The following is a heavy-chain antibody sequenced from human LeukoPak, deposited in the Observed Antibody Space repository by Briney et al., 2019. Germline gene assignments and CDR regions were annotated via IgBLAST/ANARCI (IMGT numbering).Heavy chain of an antibody. CDR1: GFTFSSYS. CDR2: ISSSSSYI. J-gene: IGHJ3*02. Sequence: GGSLRLSCAASGFTFSSYSMNWVRQAPGKGLEWVSSISSSSSYIYYADSVKGRFTISRDNAKNSLYLQMNSLRAEDTAVYYCARDRSPRYYYDSSGRNNAFDIWGRGTMVTVSS. V-gene: IGHV3-21*01. CDR3: ARDRSPRYYYDSSGRNNAFDI. D-gene: IGHD3-22*01.